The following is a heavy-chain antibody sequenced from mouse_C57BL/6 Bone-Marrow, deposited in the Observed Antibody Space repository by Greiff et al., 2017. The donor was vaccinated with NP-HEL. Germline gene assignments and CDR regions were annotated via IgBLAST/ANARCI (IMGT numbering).Heavy chain of an antibody. CDR1: GYSITSDY. D-gene: IGHD4-1*01. CDR2: ISYSGST. V-gene: IGHV3-8*01. CDR3: ASSLTGPSYYAMDY. Sequence: DVQLQESGPGLAKPSQTLSLTCSVTGYSITSDYWNWIRKFPGNKLAYMGYISYSGSTYYNPSPKRRISILRDTSNTQYYLQLNSVTTEDTATYYCASSLTGPSYYAMDYGGQGTSVTVSS. J-gene: IGHJ4*01.